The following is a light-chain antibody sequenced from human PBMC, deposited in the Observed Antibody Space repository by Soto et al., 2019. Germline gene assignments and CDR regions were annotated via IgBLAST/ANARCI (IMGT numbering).Light chain of an antibody. J-gene: IGKJ1*01. Sequence: EIVLTQSPGTLSLSPGESATLSCRASQSISITHSGSYQQKPGQAPRLLIYGASSRAAGVPDRFNGSGSGTDFTLTISRLEPEDFSVYYLQHYRDSSWPVGQGTKVEIK. V-gene: IGKV3-20*01. CDR2: GAS. CDR3: QHYRDSSWP. CDR1: QSISITH.